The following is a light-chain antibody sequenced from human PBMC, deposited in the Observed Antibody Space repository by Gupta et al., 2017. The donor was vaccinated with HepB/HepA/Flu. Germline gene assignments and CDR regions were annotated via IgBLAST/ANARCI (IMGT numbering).Light chain of an antibody. Sequence: VYPQSPATSSLSPWATATLPCSASHTVSTSYLVWYQQKPGQAPRLLIHGASTRATCVPDRFSGSESDTDFTLTISGLEPEDFAVYYGHEYVSSSPSFGGGTMVE. CDR1: HTVSTSY. CDR2: GAS. J-gene: IGKJ4*01. V-gene: IGKV3-20*01. CDR3: HEYVSSSPS.